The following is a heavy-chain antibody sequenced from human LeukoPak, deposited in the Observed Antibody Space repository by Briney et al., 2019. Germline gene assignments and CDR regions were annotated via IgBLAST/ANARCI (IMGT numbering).Heavy chain of an antibody. CDR1: GFTFSNHG. CDR2: VSPPGGGT. Sequence: GGSLRHTCAASGFTFSNHGMNWVRQAPGKGLEWLSGVSPPGGGTYYADSVKGRFTISRDDSKNTLSLQMNSLRVEDTATYYCARDLAWGAFDYWGQGTLVTVSS. J-gene: IGHJ4*02. D-gene: IGHD7-27*01. CDR3: ARDLAWGAFDY. V-gene: IGHV3-23*01.